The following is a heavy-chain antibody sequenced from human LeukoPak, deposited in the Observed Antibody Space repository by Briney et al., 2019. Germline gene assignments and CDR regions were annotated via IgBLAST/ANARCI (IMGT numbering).Heavy chain of an antibody. CDR2: IIPIFGTA. D-gene: IGHD3-9*01. V-gene: IGHV1-69*06. Sequence: ASVKVSCKASGGTFSSYAISRVRQAPGQGLEWMGGIIPIFGTANYAQKFQGRVTITADKSTSTAYMELSSLRSEDTAVYYCASNNFDLDAFDIWGQGTMVTVSS. CDR1: GGTFSSYA. J-gene: IGHJ3*02. CDR3: ASNNFDLDAFDI.